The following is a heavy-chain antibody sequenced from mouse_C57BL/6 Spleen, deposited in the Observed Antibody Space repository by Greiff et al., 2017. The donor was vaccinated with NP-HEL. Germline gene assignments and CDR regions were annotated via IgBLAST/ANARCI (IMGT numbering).Heavy chain of an antibody. D-gene: IGHD1-1*01. Sequence: LKQPGAELVKPGASVKMSCKASGYTFTSYWITWVKQRPGQGLEWIGDIYPGSGSTNYNEKFKSKATLTVDTSSSTAYMQLSSLTSEDSAVYYCARGTTVVSRGFDYWGQGTTLTVSS. CDR3: ARGTTVVSRGFDY. J-gene: IGHJ2*01. V-gene: IGHV1-55*01. CDR2: IYPGSGST. CDR1: GYTFTSYW.